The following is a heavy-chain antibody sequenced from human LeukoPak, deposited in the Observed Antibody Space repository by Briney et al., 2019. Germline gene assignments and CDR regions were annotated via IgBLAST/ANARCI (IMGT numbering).Heavy chain of an antibody. CDR1: GYTFTRYA. CDR2: INPNTGNP. D-gene: IGHD6-19*01. J-gene: IGHJ4*02. Sequence: GASVKVSCKASGYTFTRYAMNWLRQAPGQGLEWMGWINPNTGNPTYAQAFTGRFVFSLDTSVSTAYLQISSLNTEDTAVYYCAIDQPVAGVSNSDSWGQGTLVTVSS. CDR3: AIDQPVAGVSNSDS. V-gene: IGHV7-4-1*02.